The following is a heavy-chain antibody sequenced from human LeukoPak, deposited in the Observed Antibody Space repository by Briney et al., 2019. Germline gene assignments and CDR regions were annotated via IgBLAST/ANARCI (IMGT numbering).Heavy chain of an antibody. J-gene: IGHJ4*02. CDR3: ATDYGSGSYVSPRDY. Sequence: GGSLRLSCAASGFTFSSYAMSWVRQAPGKGLEWVSAISGSGGSTYYADSVKGRFTISRDNSKNTLYVQMNSLRAEDTAVYYCATDYGSGSYVSPRDYWGQGTLVTVSS. V-gene: IGHV3-23*01. CDR1: GFTFSSYA. CDR2: ISGSGGST. D-gene: IGHD3-10*01.